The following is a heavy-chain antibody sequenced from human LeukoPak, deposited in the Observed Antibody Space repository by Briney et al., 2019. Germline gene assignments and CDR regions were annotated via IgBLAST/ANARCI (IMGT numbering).Heavy chain of an antibody. J-gene: IGHJ3*02. CDR1: VFTLSSYE. CDR2: ISSSGSTI. V-gene: IGHV3-48*03. D-gene: IGHD1-26*01. Sequence: GGSLRLSCAVSVFTLSSYEMNWVRQAPGKGLEWISYISSSGSTIYYADSVKGRFTISRDSAKNSLYLQMSSLRAEDTALYYCARYSATYYVAFDIWGQGTVVTVSS. CDR3: ARYSATYYVAFDI.